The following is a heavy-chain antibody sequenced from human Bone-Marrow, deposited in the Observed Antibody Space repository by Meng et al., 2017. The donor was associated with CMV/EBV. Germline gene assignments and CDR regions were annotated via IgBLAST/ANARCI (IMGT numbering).Heavy chain of an antibody. D-gene: IGHD1-1*01. V-gene: IGHV4-34*01. J-gene: IGHJ4*02. CDR2: INHSGST. CDR1: GGSFSGYY. Sequence: SVTLSFTCAVYGGSFSGYYWGWIRQPPGKGLEWIGEINHSGSTNYNPSLESRVTISGDTSKNHFSLMLSSMTAADTAVYYCARGRSNWNDYPFVYWGQGTLVTVSS. CDR3: ARGRSNWNDYPFVY.